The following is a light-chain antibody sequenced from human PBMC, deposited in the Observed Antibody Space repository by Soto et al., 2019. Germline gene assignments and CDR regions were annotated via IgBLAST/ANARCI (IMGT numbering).Light chain of an antibody. J-gene: IGLJ1*01. Sequence: QSVLTQPASVSGSPGQSITISCTGTSSDVGGYNYVSWYQQHPGKAPKAMIYEVINRPAGVSNRFSGSKSGNTASLSISGLQAEDEADYYCTSYTSSTTLVFGTGTKVTVL. CDR1: SSDVGGYNY. V-gene: IGLV2-14*01. CDR3: TSYTSSTTLV. CDR2: EVI.